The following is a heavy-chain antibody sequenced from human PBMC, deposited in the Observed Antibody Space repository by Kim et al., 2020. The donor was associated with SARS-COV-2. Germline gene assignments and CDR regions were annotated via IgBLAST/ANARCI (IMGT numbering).Heavy chain of an antibody. D-gene: IGHD2-15*01. Sequence: GGSLRLSCAASGFTFSSYAMSWVRQAPGKGLEWVSVISGSGGSTYYADSVKGRFTISRDNSKNTLYLQMNSLRAEDTAVYYCAKISHLLGYCSGGGCYLPDAFDIWGQGTMVTVSS. V-gene: IGHV3-23*01. J-gene: IGHJ3*02. CDR2: ISGSGGST. CDR1: GFTFSSYA. CDR3: AKISHLLGYCSGGGCYLPDAFDI.